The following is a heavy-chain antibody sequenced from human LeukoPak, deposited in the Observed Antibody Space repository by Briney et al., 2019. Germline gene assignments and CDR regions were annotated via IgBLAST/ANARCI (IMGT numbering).Heavy chain of an antibody. V-gene: IGHV3-21*01. Sequence: GGSLRLSCAASGLTFTSYNMNWVRQAPGKGLEWVSSITTSSGYIYYSDSVRGRFTISRDNAKNSLYLQMSNLRVEDTAVYFCSPWRWEMHPGATSQMWGQEPRVTVSS. J-gene: IGHJ4*02. CDR1: GLTFTSYN. CDR3: SPWRWEMHPGATSQM. CDR2: ITTSSGYI. D-gene: IGHD1-26*01.